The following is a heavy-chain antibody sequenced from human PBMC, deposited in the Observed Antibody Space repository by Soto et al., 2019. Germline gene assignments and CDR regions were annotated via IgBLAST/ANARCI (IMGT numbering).Heavy chain of an antibody. V-gene: IGHV4-34*01. CDR1: GGSFSGYY. CDR2: INHSGRS. J-gene: IGHJ4*02. Sequence: PWETLSLTCALYGGSFSGYYWTWIRRPPGKGLEWIAEINHSGRSNSNPSLRSRVTVSVDTSKNQSCLKLSSVSAADTAVYYCARGISMTVEGQRYAPDKHFFDSWGQQTL. CDR3: ARGISMTVEGQRYAPDKHFFDS. D-gene: IGHD3-22*01.